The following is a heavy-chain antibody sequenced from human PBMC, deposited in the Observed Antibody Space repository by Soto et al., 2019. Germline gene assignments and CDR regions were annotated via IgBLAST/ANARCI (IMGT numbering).Heavy chain of an antibody. J-gene: IGHJ5*02. CDR3: AFYMGQGYFDWLPSAYWFDP. CDR1: GGSISSGGYS. CDR2: IYQSGST. Sequence: SETLSLTCAVSGGSISSGGYSWSWIRQPPGKGLEWIGYIYQSGSTYYNPSLKSRVTISVDRSKNQFSLKLSSVTAAETAVYYFAFYMGQGYFDWLPSAYWFDPWDQGTLVTVSS. D-gene: IGHD3-9*01. V-gene: IGHV4-30-2*01.